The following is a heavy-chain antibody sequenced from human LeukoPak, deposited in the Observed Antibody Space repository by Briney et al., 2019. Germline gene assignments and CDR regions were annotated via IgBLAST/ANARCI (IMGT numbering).Heavy chain of an antibody. CDR2: ISGSGGST. J-gene: IGHJ4*02. CDR3: AKDARGDYDFWSGYYS. Sequence: PGGSLRLSCAASGFTFSSYAMSWVRQAPGKGLEWVSAISGSGGSTYYAHSVEGLFTIARDNSKNTLYLQMNSLRAEDTAVYSCAKDARGDYDFWSGYYSWGQGTLVTVSS. V-gene: IGHV3-23*01. CDR1: GFTFSSYA. D-gene: IGHD3-3*01.